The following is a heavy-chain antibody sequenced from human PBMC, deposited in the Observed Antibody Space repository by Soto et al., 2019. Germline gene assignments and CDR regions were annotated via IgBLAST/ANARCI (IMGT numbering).Heavy chain of an antibody. Sequence: GRSLRLSCAASGFTFSSSWMNCVRQAPGKGLEWVAGIKEDGSEKYYVDFVKGRFTISRDNAENSLYLQMNGLRAEDTAVYYCARDRGYSCFDYWGLGTLVTVSS. D-gene: IGHD5-18*01. CDR1: GFTFSSSW. CDR2: IKEDGSEK. J-gene: IGHJ4*02. CDR3: ARDRGYSCFDY. V-gene: IGHV3-7*01.